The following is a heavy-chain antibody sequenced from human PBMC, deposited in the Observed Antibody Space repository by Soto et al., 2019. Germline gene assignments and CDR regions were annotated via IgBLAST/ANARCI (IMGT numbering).Heavy chain of an antibody. CDR3: ARDYPPDGPFDI. V-gene: IGHV4-59*01. CDR2: IYYSGST. CDR1: GGSISSYY. D-gene: IGHD2-8*01. Sequence: QVQLQESGPGLVKPSETLSLTCTVSGGSISSYYWSWIRQPPGKGLEWIGYIYYSGSTNYNPSLKSRVTISVDTSKNQFSLKLSSVTAADTAVYYCARDYPPDGPFDILGQGTMVTVSS. J-gene: IGHJ3*02.